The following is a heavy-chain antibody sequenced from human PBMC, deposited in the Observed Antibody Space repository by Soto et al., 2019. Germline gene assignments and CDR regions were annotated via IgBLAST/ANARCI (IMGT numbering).Heavy chain of an antibody. D-gene: IGHD3-22*01. CDR2: MYQSGST. Sequence: SETLSLTCIVSGGSISSGAYSWAWIRQSPGRGLEWLGFMYQSGSTYYSPSLGSRVTISIDRSKNQMSLSLRSVSAADTAVYFCARDNSGCSDSDCYLSGLFDPWGQGTLVTVSS. CDR1: GGSISSGAYS. V-gene: IGHV4-30-2*06. CDR3: ARDNSGCSDSDCYLSGLFDP. J-gene: IGHJ5*02.